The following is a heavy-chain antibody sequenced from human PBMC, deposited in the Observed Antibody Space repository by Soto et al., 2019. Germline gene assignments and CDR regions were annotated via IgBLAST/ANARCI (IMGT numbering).Heavy chain of an antibody. CDR1: GFTFSSYS. CDR3: ARAVVPAAYYYYYYMDV. Sequence: EVQLVESGGGLVKPGGSLRLSCAASGFTFSSYSMNWVRQAPGKGLEWVSSISSSSSYIYYADSVKGRFTISRDNAKNSLYLQMNSLRAEDTAVYYCARAVVPAAYYYYYYMDVWGKGTTVTGSS. J-gene: IGHJ6*03. V-gene: IGHV3-21*01. D-gene: IGHD2-2*01. CDR2: ISSSSSYI.